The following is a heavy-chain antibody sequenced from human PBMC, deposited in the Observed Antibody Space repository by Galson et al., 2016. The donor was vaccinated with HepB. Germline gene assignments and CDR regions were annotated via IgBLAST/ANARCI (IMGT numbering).Heavy chain of an antibody. J-gene: IGHJ4*02. CDR2: ISYDGSNK. CDR3: AREAERWNYLDY. D-gene: IGHD5-24*01. Sequence: SLRLSCAASGFTFSSYGMHWVRQAPGKGLEWVAVISYDGSNKYYADSVKGRFTISRDNSKNTLYLQMSSLRPEDTAAYYCAREAERWNYLDYWGQGALVTVSS. CDR1: GFTFSSYG. V-gene: IGHV3-30*03.